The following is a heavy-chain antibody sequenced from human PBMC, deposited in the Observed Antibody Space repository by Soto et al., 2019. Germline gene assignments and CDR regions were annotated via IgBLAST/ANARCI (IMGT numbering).Heavy chain of an antibody. J-gene: IGHJ3*01. CDR2: IYPGDSNI. V-gene: IGHV5-51*01. CDR1: GYTVSSYW. CDR3: ARRPRYCTGASCYFDAFDV. Sequence: GESLNISCKGSGYTVSSYWIGWVRQMPGKGLEWMGIIYPGDSNIKYSPSFQGQVTISADKSISTAYLHWSSLKASDTAMYYCARRPRYCTGASCYFDAFDVWGQGTMVTVSS. D-gene: IGHD2-15*01.